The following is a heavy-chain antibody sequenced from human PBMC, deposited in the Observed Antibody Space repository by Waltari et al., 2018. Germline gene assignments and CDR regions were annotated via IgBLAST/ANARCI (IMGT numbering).Heavy chain of an antibody. J-gene: IGHJ4*02. CDR1: GFTFDDYA. CDR3: AKASRRGVALDDYFDY. CDR2: INWDAVSP. V-gene: IGHV3-43D*04. D-gene: IGHD1-1*01. Sequence: EVQLVESGGGVVQPGGSLRLSCAASGFTFDDYAMHWVRHAPGKALEWVSFINWDAVSPFYADSVRGRFTISRDNSKNTLYLQMNSLRPEDTAMYYCAKASRRGVALDDYFDYWGQGTLVTVSS.